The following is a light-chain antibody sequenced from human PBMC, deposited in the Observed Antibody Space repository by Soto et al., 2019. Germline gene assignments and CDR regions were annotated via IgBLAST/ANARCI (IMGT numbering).Light chain of an antibody. CDR1: QSVSSY. Sequence: EIVLTQSPATLSLSPGERATLSCRASQSVSSYLAWYQQEPGQAPRLLIYDASNRATGIPARFSGSGSGTDFTLTISSLEPEDFAVYYCLQRNNWPPITFGQGTRLEIK. J-gene: IGKJ5*01. V-gene: IGKV3-11*01. CDR2: DAS. CDR3: LQRNNWPPIT.